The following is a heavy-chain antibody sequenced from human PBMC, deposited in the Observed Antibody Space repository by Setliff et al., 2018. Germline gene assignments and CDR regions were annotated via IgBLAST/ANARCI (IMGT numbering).Heavy chain of an antibody. D-gene: IGHD3-16*01. J-gene: IGHJ4*02. CDR3: RLWSHDYHNDY. V-gene: IGHV1-18*01. CDR2: ISAYNGMT. CDR1: GYSFSESI. Sequence: GASVKVSCKASGYSFSESIVSWVRQAPGLGLEWMGWISAYNGMTHSAQNFQGRVTLTTDTSTNMGYLEVRGLTSDDTALYYCRLWSHDYHNDYWGQGTLVTVSS.